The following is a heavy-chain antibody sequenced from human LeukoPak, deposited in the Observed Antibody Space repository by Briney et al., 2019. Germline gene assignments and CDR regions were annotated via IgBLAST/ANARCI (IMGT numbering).Heavy chain of an antibody. D-gene: IGHD4-11*01. CDR3: ARDEGSPTVPPGY. CDR1: GFTFSSYG. V-gene: IGHV3-33*01. CDR2: IWYDGSNK. J-gene: IGHJ4*02. Sequence: GGSLRLSCAASGFTFSSYGMHWVRQAPGKGLEWVAVIWYDGSNKYYADSVKGRFTISRDNSKNTLYLQMNSLRAEDTAVYYCARDEGSPTVPPGYWGQGTLVTVSS.